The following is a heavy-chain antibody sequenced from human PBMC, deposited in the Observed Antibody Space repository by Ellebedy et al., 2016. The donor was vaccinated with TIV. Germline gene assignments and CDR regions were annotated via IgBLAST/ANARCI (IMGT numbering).Heavy chain of an antibody. Sequence: PGGSLRLSCATSGFTFDNFAMRWFRQAPGKGLEWVSAITGSGDRTFYADSVKGRFTVSRDTSKNTLYLQVDSLRGEDTALYYCAREGFGSGHCGGFDIWGQGTLVTVSS. V-gene: IGHV3-23*01. D-gene: IGHD6-19*01. J-gene: IGHJ3*02. CDR2: ITGSGDRT. CDR3: AREGFGSGHCGGFDI. CDR1: GFTFDNFA.